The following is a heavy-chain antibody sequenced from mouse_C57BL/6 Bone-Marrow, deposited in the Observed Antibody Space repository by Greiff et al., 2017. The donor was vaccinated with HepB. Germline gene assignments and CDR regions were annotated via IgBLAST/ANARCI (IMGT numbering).Heavy chain of an antibody. CDR1: GYAFSSYW. D-gene: IGHD1-1*01. Sequence: VQLQESGAELVKPGASVKISCKASGYAFSSYWMNWVKQRPGKGLEWIGQIYPGDGDTNYNGKFKGKATLTADKSSSTAYMQLSSLTSEDSAVYFCASPYDSYYAMDYWGQGTSVTVSS. CDR2: IYPGDGDT. V-gene: IGHV1-80*01. J-gene: IGHJ4*01. CDR3: ASPYDSYYAMDY.